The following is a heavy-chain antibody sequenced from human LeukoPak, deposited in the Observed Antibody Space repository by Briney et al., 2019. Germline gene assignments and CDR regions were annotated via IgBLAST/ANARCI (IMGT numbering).Heavy chain of an antibody. CDR3: ARVKMGATVSDYYYCYMDV. CDR2: ITSNGTYT. J-gene: IGHJ6*03. V-gene: IGHV3-64*02. CDR1: GLTFSDYT. D-gene: IGHD1-26*01. Sequence: GGSLRLSCAASGLTFSDYTIHWVRQAPGKRLQSVSAITSNGTYTHYADSVKGRFTISRDNSRNAVFLQMGGLRIEDMAVYYCARVKMGATVSDYYYCYMDVWGKGTTVTVSS.